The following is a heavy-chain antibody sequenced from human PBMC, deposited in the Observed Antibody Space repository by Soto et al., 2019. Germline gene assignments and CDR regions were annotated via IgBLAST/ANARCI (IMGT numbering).Heavy chain of an antibody. J-gene: IGHJ6*02. CDR3: AREMIAARYHYYGMDV. Sequence: ASVKVSCKASGYTFTSYGISWVRQAPGQGLEWMGWISAYNGNTNYAQKLQGRVTMTTDTSTSTAYMELRILRSDDTAVYYCAREMIAARYHYYGMDVWGQGTTVTVSS. CDR1: GYTFTSYG. CDR2: ISAYNGNT. V-gene: IGHV1-18*01. D-gene: IGHD6-13*01.